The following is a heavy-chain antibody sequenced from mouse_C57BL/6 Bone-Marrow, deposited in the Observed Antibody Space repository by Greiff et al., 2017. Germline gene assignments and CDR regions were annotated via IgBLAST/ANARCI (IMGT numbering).Heavy chain of an antibody. D-gene: IGHD1-1*01. V-gene: IGHV1-85*01. CDR1: GYTFTSYD. CDR2: FYPRDGST. CDR3: ARDADYGSSYPFAY. Sequence: QVQLQQSGPELVKPGASVKLSCKASGYTFTSYDINWVKQRPGQGLEWIGWFYPRDGSTKYNEKFKGKATLTVDTSSSTAYMELHSLTSEDSAVYFCARDADYGSSYPFAYWGQGTLVTVSA. J-gene: IGHJ3*01.